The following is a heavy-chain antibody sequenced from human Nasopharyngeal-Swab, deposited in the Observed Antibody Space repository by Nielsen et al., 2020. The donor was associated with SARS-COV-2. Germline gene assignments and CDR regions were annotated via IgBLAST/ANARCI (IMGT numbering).Heavy chain of an antibody. Sequence: LSLTCAASGFTFSNYGMHWVRQAPDKGLEWVAVIWYDASKKYYADSVKGRFTISRDNSKNTLYLQMNSLRAEDTAVYYCAKGYDLWGGLDYWGQGTLVTVSS. CDR2: IWYDASKK. CDR1: GFTFSNYG. V-gene: IGHV3-33*06. CDR3: AKGYDLWGGLDY. J-gene: IGHJ4*02. D-gene: IGHD3-3*01.